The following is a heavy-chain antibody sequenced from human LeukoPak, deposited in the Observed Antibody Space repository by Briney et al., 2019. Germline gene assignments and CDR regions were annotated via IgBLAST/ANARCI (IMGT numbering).Heavy chain of an antibody. D-gene: IGHD6-6*01. V-gene: IGHV1-2*02. CDR3: ARLSIAARRYYYYMDV. Sequence: ASVKVSCKASGYTFTGYYMHWVRQAPGQGLEWMGWINPNSGGTNYAQKFQGRVTMTRDTSISTAYMELSRLRSDDTAVYYCARLSIAARRYYYYMDVWGKGTTVTVSS. CDR1: GYTFTGYY. CDR2: INPNSGGT. J-gene: IGHJ6*03.